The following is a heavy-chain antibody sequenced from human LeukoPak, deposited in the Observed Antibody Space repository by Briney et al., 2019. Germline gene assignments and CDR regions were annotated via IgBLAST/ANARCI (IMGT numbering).Heavy chain of an antibody. V-gene: IGHV4-34*01. CDR3: ARGVIITSWFDR. Sequence: PSETLSLTCAVYGGSFSGYYWGWIRQPPGKGLGWIGEINHSGSTNYNPSLKSRVTISVDTSKNQFSLKLSSVTAADTAVYYCARGVIITSWFDRWGQGTLVTVSS. CDR2: INHSGST. J-gene: IGHJ5*02. CDR1: GGSFSGYY. D-gene: IGHD3-10*01.